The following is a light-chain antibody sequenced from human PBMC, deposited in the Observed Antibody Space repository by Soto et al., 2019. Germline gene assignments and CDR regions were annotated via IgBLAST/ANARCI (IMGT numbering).Light chain of an antibody. V-gene: IGKV3-15*01. J-gene: IGKJ1*01. CDR2: GAS. CDR1: QSVSSG. CDR3: QQYNDWPRT. Sequence: EIVLTQSPGSLSLSPGKRATLSCRASQSVSSGYVAWYQEKPGQSPRLLIYGASTRATGIPARFSGSGSGTEFTLTISSLQSEDFAVYYCQQYNDWPRTFGQGTKVE.